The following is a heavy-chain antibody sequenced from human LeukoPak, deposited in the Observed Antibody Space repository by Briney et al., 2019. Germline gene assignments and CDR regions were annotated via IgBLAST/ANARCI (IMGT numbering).Heavy chain of an antibody. CDR3: AKAPGIAAAGLNWFDP. CDR1: GFTFTSYA. CDR2: ISGSGGST. Sequence: GGSLRLSCAASGFTFTSYAMNWVRQAPGKGLEWVSAISGSGGSTYYADSVKGRFTISRDNSKNTLYLQMNSLRAEDTAVYYCAKAPGIAAAGLNWFDPWGQGTLVTVSS. V-gene: IGHV3-23*01. D-gene: IGHD6-13*01. J-gene: IGHJ5*02.